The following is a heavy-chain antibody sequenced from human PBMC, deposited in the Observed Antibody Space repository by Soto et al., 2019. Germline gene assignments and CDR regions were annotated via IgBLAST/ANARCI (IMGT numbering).Heavy chain of an antibody. J-gene: IGHJ6*02. CDR3: ARQVVVAAVFRYYYYGMDV. V-gene: IGHV1-69*01. Sequence: QVQLVQSGTEVKKPGSSVEVSCKASGGTFSSYAISWVRQAPGQGLEWMGGIIPIFGTANYAQKFQGRVTITADESTSTAYMELSSLRSEDTAVYYCARQVVVAAVFRYYYYGMDVWGQGTTVTVSS. D-gene: IGHD2-15*01. CDR1: GGTFSSYA. CDR2: IIPIFGTA.